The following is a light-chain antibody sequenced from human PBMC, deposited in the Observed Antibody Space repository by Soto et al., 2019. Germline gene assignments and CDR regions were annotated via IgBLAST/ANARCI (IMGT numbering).Light chain of an antibody. CDR1: QSVSSSY. CDR3: QQDGSSPIT. CDR2: GAS. J-gene: IGKJ5*01. Sequence: EIVSTLTAGTLSSSPGERATLSCRASQSVSSSYLAWYQQKPGQAPRLLIYGASSRATGIPDRFSGSGSGTDFTLTISRLEPEDFAVYYCQQDGSSPITFGQGTRLEI. V-gene: IGKV3-20*01.